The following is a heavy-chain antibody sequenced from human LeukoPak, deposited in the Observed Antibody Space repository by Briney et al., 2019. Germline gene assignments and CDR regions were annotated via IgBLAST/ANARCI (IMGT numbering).Heavy chain of an antibody. V-gene: IGHV4-39*07. Sequence: SETLSLTCTVSGGSISSSSYYWGWIRQPPGKGLEWIGGVYYSGSTYYNPSLKSRVTISVDTSKNQFSLKLSSVTAADTAVYYCARGSPRGGSYRLFDYWGQGTLVTVSS. CDR3: ARGSPRGGSYRLFDY. CDR1: GGSISSSSYY. D-gene: IGHD1-26*01. CDR2: VYYSGST. J-gene: IGHJ4*02.